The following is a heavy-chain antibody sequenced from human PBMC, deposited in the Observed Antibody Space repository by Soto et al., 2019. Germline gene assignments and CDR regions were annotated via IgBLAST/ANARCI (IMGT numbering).Heavy chain of an antibody. Sequence: QVQLQESGPGLVKPLETLSLTCTVSGGSVTSYRWSWIRQSAGKGLEWIGRINTSGNTHYNPSLKSRVTVSIDPSRNQFFLTVNSVTAADSAVYYCARESGDNWDYEAYWGQGTPVTVSS. CDR1: GGSVTSYR. CDR2: INTSGNT. J-gene: IGHJ4*02. CDR3: ARESGDNWDYEAY. V-gene: IGHV4-4*07. D-gene: IGHD1-7*01.